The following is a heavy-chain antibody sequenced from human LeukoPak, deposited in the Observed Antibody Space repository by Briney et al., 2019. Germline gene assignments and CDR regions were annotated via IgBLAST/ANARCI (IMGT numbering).Heavy chain of an antibody. V-gene: IGHV3-23*01. CDR2: ISGSGGNT. D-gene: IGHD2-21*02. CDR3: AKNPSDSIFYGMDV. Sequence: GGSLRLSCAASGFTFSSYAMSWDRQAPGKGLEWVSAISGSGGNTHYADSVKGRFTISRDNSKNTLYLRMNSLRAEDTAVYYCAKNPSDSIFYGMDVWGQGTTVTVSS. J-gene: IGHJ6*02. CDR1: GFTFSSYA.